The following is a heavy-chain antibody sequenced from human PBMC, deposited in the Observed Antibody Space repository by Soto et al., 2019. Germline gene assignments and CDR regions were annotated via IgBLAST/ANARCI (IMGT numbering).Heavy chain of an antibody. CDR2: VSGGGVSP. Sequence: GGSLRLSCAASGFTVSSNYMSWVRQAPGKGLEWVSVVSGGGVSPYYADSVKGRFTISRDNSKNTLHLQMNSLRAEDTAIYYCAKPAYSYDASGYFRVYFDCWGQGTLVTVSS. CDR3: AKPAYSYDASGYFRVYFDC. V-gene: IGHV3-23*01. D-gene: IGHD3-22*01. CDR1: GFTVSSNY. J-gene: IGHJ4*02.